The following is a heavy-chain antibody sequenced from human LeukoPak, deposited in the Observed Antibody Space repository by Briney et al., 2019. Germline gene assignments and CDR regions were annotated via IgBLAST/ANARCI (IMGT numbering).Heavy chain of an antibody. J-gene: IGHJ4*02. Sequence: GESLKISCKASGYSFTSNWIGWVRQLPGKGLEWMGIIFPADSDTRYNPSFQGQVSISADKSISTAYLQWSSLKASDTAIYYCARRGPSDYWGQGTLVTVSS. CDR1: GYSFTSNW. V-gene: IGHV5-51*01. CDR3: ARRGPSDY. CDR2: IFPADSDT.